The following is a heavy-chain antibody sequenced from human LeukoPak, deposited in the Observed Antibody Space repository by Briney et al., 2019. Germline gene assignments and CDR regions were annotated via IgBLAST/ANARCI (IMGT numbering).Heavy chain of an antibody. V-gene: IGHV1-69*13. CDR2: IIPIFCTA. Sequence: ASVKVSCKASGGTFSSYAISWVRQAPGQGLEWMGGIIPIFCTANYAQKFQGRVTITADESTSTAYMELSSLRSEDTAVYYCARELGNSYGGNGENYWGQGTLVTASS. J-gene: IGHJ4*02. CDR1: GGTFSSYA. D-gene: IGHD5-18*01. CDR3: ARELGNSYGGNGENY.